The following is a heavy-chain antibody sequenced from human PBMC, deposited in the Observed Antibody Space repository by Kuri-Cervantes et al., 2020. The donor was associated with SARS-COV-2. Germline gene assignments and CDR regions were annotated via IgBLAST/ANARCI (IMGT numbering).Heavy chain of an antibody. D-gene: IGHD2-2*02. J-gene: IGHJ1*01. Sequence: ASVKVSCKASGYTFTSYGISWVRQAPGQGLEWMGWISAYNGNTNYAQKLQGRVTMTTDTSTSTAYMELRSLRSDDTAVYYCARVRTYCSSTSCYTGYFQHWGQGTLVTAPQ. CDR2: ISAYNGNT. CDR3: ARVRTYCSSTSCYTGYFQH. CDR1: GYTFTSYG. V-gene: IGHV1-18*01.